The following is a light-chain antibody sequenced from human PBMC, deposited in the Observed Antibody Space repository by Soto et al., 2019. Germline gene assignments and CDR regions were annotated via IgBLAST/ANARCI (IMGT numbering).Light chain of an antibody. CDR2: LGS. Sequence: DIVMTQSPLSLPVTPGEPASISCRSSQSLLHSDGYNYLDWYLQKPGQSPHLLTYLGSNRASGVPDRFSGSGSGTDFTLKISRVEAEDVGVYYCMQDLQTWTFGQGTKVEIK. J-gene: IGKJ1*01. CDR1: QSLLHSDGYNY. V-gene: IGKV2-28*01. CDR3: MQDLQTWT.